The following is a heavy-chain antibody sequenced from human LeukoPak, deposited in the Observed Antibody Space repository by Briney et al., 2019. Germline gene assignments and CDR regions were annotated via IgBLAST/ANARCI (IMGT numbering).Heavy chain of an antibody. Sequence: EGSLRLSCAASGFTFSSYAMSWIRQAPGKGLEWVSYISNSGRNIDYADSVKGRFTISRDNSKNTLYLQMNSLRAEDTAVYYCAKDRRSSSSANDYWGQGTLVTVSS. CDR3: AKDRRSSSSANDY. V-gene: IGHV3-23*01. CDR1: GFTFSSYA. D-gene: IGHD6-6*01. CDR2: ISNSGRNI. J-gene: IGHJ4*02.